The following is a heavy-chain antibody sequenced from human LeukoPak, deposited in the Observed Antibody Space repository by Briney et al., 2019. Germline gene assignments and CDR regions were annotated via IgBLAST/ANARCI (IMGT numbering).Heavy chain of an antibody. V-gene: IGHV4-59*02. CDR1: GFTVSSNY. J-gene: IGHJ4*02. CDR2: IYYSGST. Sequence: GSLRLSCAASGFTVSSNYMSWVRQAPGKGLEWIGYIYYSGSTNYNPPLKSRVTISVDTSKNQFSLKLSSVTAADTAVYYCARDRLYRGYSYGSDYWGQGTLVTVSS. CDR3: ARDRLYRGYSYGSDY. D-gene: IGHD5-18*01.